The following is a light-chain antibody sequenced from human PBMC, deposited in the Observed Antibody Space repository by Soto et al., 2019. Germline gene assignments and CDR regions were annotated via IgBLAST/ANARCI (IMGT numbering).Light chain of an antibody. CDR3: SSYTGSNNWV. J-gene: IGLJ3*02. Sequence: QSALTQPPSASGSPGQSVTMSCTGTSSDVGDYNYVSWYQQHPGKAPKLMIYEVIKRPSGVPDRFSGSKSGNTASLTVSGLQAEDEADYYCSSYTGSNNWVFGGGTKVTVL. CDR1: SSDVGDYNY. V-gene: IGLV2-8*01. CDR2: EVI.